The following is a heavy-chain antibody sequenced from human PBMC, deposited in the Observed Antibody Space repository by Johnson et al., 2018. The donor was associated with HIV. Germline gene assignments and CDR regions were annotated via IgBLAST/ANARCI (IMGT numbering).Heavy chain of an antibody. Sequence: VQLVESGGGVVQPGRSLRLSCAASGFTFSSYAMHWVRQAPGKGLEWVSGIRWNSGSIGYADSVKGRFTISRDNAKNSLYLQMNSLRAEDTAVYYCAREGVWVKAFDIWGQGTMVTVSS. CDR2: IRWNSGSI. D-gene: IGHD1-26*01. CDR1: GFTFSSYA. J-gene: IGHJ3*02. V-gene: IGHV3-9*01. CDR3: AREGVWVKAFDI.